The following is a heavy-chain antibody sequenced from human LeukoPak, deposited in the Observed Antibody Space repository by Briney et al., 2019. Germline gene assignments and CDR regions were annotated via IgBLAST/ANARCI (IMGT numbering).Heavy chain of an antibody. V-gene: IGHV3-53*01. D-gene: IGHD6-19*01. CDR3: AAARQWLVPDY. CDR1: GFTVSSNY. J-gene: IGHJ4*02. Sequence: PGGSLRLSCAASGFTVSSNYMTWVRQAPGKVLEWVSVIYSGGNTYYADSVKGRFTISRDNSKNTLYLQMNSLRAEDTAVYYCAAARQWLVPDYWGQGTLVTVSS. CDR2: IYSGGNT.